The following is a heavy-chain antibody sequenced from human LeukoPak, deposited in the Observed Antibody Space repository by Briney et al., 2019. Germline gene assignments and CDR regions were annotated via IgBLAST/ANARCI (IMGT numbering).Heavy chain of an antibody. CDR1: GGSFSGYY. CDR2: INHSGST. D-gene: IGHD1-7*01. Sequence: SETLSLTCAVYGGSFSGYYWSWIRQPPGKGLEWIGEINHSGSTNYNPSLKSRVTISVDTSKNQFSLKLSSVTAADTAVYYCARVSGTGTTPFDYWGQGTLVTVSS. CDR3: ARVSGTGTTPFDY. J-gene: IGHJ4*02. V-gene: IGHV4-34*01.